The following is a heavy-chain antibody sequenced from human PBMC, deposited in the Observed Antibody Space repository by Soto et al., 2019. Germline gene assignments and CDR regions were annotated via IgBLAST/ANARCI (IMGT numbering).Heavy chain of an antibody. D-gene: IGHD3-9*01. CDR2: ISYDGSNK. J-gene: IGHJ4*02. V-gene: IGHV3-30*18. Sequence: PGGSLRLSCAASGFTFSSYGMHWVRQAPGKGLEWVAVISYDGSNKYYADSVKGRFTISRDNSKNTLYLQMNSLRAEDTAVYYCAKDSSSYWLLPRWYFDYWGQGTLVTVSS. CDR3: AKDSSSYWLLPRWYFDY. CDR1: GFTFSSYG.